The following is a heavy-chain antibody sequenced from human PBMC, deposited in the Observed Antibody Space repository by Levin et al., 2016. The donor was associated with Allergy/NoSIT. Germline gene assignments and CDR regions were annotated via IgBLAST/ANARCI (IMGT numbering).Heavy chain of an antibody. V-gene: IGHV1-18*01. D-gene: IGHD2-21*02. CDR2: ISAYNGNT. CDR1: GYTFTNYG. J-gene: IGHJ6*02. CDR3: AREKVVVTSMPTYYYYGMDV. Sequence: ASVKVSCKASGYTFTNYGFSWVRQAPGQGLEWMGWISAYNGNTNYAQKFQGRVTMTTDTSTSTAYMELRSLRSDDTALYYCAREKVVVTSMPTYYYYGMDVWGQGTTVTVSS.